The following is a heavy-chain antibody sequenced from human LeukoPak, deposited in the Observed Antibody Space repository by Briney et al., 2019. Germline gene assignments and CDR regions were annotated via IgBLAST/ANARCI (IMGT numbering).Heavy chain of an antibody. J-gene: IGHJ4*02. Sequence: GASEKVSCKASGYTFTSYDFNWVRQATGQGLEWMGWMNPNSGNTGYAQKFQGRLTMTRNTSINTAYMEVSSLISEDTAVYYCARGAPQEYCSGGSCPYFDYWGQGTLVTVSS. D-gene: IGHD2-15*01. CDR1: GYTFTSYD. CDR3: ARGAPQEYCSGGSCPYFDY. V-gene: IGHV1-8*01. CDR2: MNPNSGNT.